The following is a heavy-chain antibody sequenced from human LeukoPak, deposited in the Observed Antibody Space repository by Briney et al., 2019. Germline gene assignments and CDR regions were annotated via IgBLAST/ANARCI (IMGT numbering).Heavy chain of an antibody. Sequence: SVEVSCKASGGTFSSYAISWVRQAPGQGLEWMGRIIPIFGTANYAQKFQGRVTITTDESTSTAYMELSSLRSEDTAVYYCAREAYYDSSGYFDYWGQGTLVTVSS. CDR3: AREAYYDSSGYFDY. CDR1: GGTFSSYA. D-gene: IGHD3-22*01. V-gene: IGHV1-69*05. CDR2: IIPIFGTA. J-gene: IGHJ4*02.